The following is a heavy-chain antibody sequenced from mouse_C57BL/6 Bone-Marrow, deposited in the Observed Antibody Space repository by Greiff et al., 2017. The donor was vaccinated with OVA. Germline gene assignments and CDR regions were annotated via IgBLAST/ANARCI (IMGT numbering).Heavy chain of an antibody. CDR2: LAPENGDT. Sequence: VQLQQSGAELVRPGASVKLSCTASGFNIKDDYMHWVKQRPEQGLEWIGWLAPENGDTEYASKFQGKATITADTSSHTAYLQLSSLTSEDTAVYYCTTSGDYFDYWGQGTTLTVSS. CDR1: GFNIKDDY. J-gene: IGHJ2*01. CDR3: TTSGDYFDY. V-gene: IGHV14-4*01. D-gene: IGHD2-13*01.